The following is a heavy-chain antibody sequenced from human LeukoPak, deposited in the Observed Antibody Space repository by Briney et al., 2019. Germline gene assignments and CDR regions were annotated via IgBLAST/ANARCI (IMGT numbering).Heavy chain of an antibody. CDR1: GYAFSRYG. J-gene: IGHJ4*02. CDR2: ISAYNGNA. D-gene: IGHD2-15*01. Sequence: ASVNVSCKASGYAFSRYGINWVRQAPGQGLEWVGGISAYNGNANYAQNLQGRVTMTTDTSSSTAYMELRSLRSDDTAVYYCARGYGHDYWGQGTLVTVSS. CDR3: ARGYGHDY. V-gene: IGHV1-18*01.